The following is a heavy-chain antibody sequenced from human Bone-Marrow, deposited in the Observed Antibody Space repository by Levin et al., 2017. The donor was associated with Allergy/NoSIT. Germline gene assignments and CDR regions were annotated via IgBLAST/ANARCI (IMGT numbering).Heavy chain of an antibody. CDR1: GFTFSSYG. V-gene: IGHV3-30*03. CDR2: ISYDGSNK. CDR3: ATEGRSGLNFDY. D-gene: IGHD3-10*01. Sequence: PGGSLRLSCAASGFTFSSYGMHWVRQAPGKGLEWVAVISYDGSNKYYADSVKGRFTISRDNSKNTLYLQMNSLRAEDTAVYYCATEGRSGLNFDYWGQGTLVTVSS. J-gene: IGHJ4*02.